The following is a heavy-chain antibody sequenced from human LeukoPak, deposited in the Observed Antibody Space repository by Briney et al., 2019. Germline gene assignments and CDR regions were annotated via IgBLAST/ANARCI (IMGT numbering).Heavy chain of an antibody. D-gene: IGHD5-18*01. CDR2: IYSGGST. CDR3: AKVFRGYSYGYYAFDI. Sequence: GGSLRLSCAASGFTVSSNYMSWVRQAPGKGLEWVSVIYSGGSTYYADSVKGRFTISRDNSKNTLYLQMNSLRAEDTAVYYCAKVFRGYSYGYYAFDIWGQGTMVTVSS. V-gene: IGHV3-53*01. J-gene: IGHJ3*02. CDR1: GFTVSSNY.